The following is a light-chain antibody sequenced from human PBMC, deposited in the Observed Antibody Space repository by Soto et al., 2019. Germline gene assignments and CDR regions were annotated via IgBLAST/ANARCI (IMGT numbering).Light chain of an antibody. Sequence: QSALTQPASVSGSPGQSITISCTGTISDVGGYNYVSWYQQHPGKAPKLMIYEVSNRPSGVSNRFSGSKSGNTASLTISGLQDEDEADYYCSSYTSSGTLVFGTGTKLTVL. CDR3: SSYTSSGTLV. CDR2: EVS. V-gene: IGLV2-14*01. CDR1: ISDVGGYNY. J-gene: IGLJ1*01.